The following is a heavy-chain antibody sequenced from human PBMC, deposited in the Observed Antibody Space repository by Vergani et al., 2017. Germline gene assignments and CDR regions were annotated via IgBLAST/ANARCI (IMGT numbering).Heavy chain of an antibody. Sequence: EVQLEESGGGLVLPGRSLGLSCVAPGFTSAGYAMHWVRQAPGKGLEWVSGNSWNSNSIGYAESVKGRFTISRDNAKNSLYLQMNSLRAEDTALYYRAKYLGTSSGGGWFDPWGQGTLVTVSS. CDR2: NSWNSNSI. D-gene: IGHD6-6*01. CDR3: AKYLGTSSGGGWFDP. J-gene: IGHJ5*02. V-gene: IGHV3-9*02. CDR1: GFTSAGYA.